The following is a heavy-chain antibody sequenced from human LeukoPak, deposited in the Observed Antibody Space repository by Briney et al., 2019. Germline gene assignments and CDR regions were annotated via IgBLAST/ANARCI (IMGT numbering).Heavy chain of an antibody. CDR1: GGSISSSSYY. CDR3: ARVRTVEGYFDY. Sequence: PSETLSLTCTVSGGSISSSSYYWGWIRQPPGKGLEWIGSINHSGSTYYNPSLKSRVTISLDTSKNQFSLKLSSVTAADTAVYYCARVRTVEGYFDYWGQGTLVTVSS. D-gene: IGHD4-23*01. V-gene: IGHV4-39*07. J-gene: IGHJ4*02. CDR2: INHSGST.